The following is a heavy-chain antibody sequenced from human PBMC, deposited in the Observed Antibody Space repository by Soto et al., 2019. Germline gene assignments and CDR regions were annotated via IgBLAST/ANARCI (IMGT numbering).Heavy chain of an antibody. CDR3: AREAGYCSRTSCYRRAFDT. V-gene: IGHV3-74*03. CDR2: INTDGGSS. J-gene: IGHJ3*02. Sequence: EVQLVESGGDLVQPGGSLRLSCAASGFTFSGHWMHWVRQVPGKGLEWVSRINTDGGSSAYADSVKRRFTISRDNAKNTLYLQMNGLRAEDTAVYYCAREAGYCSRTSCYRRAFDTWGQGTTVTVSS. D-gene: IGHD2-2*01. CDR1: GFTFSGHW.